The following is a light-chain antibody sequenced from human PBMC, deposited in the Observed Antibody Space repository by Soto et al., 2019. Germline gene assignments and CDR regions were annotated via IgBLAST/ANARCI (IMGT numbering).Light chain of an antibody. J-gene: IGKJ4*01. CDR2: AAS. Sequence: AIQMTQSPSSLSASVGDRVTITCRASQGIGNDLGWYQQKPGKAPNLLIYAASSLQSGDPSRFSGSGSGTDFTLTISSLQHEDCATYYCLQDYNCPLTFGGGTKVEIK. CDR1: QGIGND. CDR3: LQDYNCPLT. V-gene: IGKV1-6*01.